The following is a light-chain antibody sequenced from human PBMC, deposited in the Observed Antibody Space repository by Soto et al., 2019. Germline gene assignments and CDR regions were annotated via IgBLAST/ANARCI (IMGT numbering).Light chain of an antibody. J-gene: IGLJ1*01. CDR2: EVN. Sequence: SALTQPPSASGSPGQSVAISCTGTSSDVGGYNYVSWYQQHPGKAPKLMIYEVNKRPSGVPDRFSGSKSGNTASLTVSGVQDEAEAVYYCCTYAGSTKVFGTGTKVTVL. CDR1: SSDVGGYNY. V-gene: IGLV2-8*01. CDR3: CTYAGSTKV.